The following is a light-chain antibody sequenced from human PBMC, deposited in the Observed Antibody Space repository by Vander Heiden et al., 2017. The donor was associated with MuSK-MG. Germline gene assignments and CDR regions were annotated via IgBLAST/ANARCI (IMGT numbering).Light chain of an antibody. J-gene: IGLJ3*02. V-gene: IGLV2-8*01. CDR3: SSYAGANKEV. CDR1: SSDVGGYNY. CDR2: EVT. Sequence: QSALTQPPSASGSPGQSVTIPCTGTSSDVGGYNYVSWFQQHPGKAPKLMIYEVTKRPSGVPHRFSGSKSGSTASLTVSGLQAEDEADYYCSSYAGANKEVFGGGTKLTVL.